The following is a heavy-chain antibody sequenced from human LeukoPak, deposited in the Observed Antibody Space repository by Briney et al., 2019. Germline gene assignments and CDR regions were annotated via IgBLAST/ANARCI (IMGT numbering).Heavy chain of an antibody. V-gene: IGHV5-51*01. J-gene: IGHJ5*02. CDR3: AKTTGGSRGWFDP. CDR2: IYPGDSDT. D-gene: IGHD2-15*01. Sequence: GESLKISCKASGYSFTNFWIGWVRQMPGKGLEWMGIIYPGDSDTRYSPSFQGQVTISADKSITTAYLQWSSLKASDTAMYYCAKTTGGSRGWFDPWGQGTLVAVSS. CDR1: GYSFTNFW.